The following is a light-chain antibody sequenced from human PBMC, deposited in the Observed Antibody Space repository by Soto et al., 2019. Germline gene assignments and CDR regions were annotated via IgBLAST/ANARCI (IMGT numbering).Light chain of an antibody. CDR3: SSYTSSSTYV. Sequence: QSVLTQPPSVSGSPGQSVTISCTGTSSDVGSYIRVSWYQQPPGTAPKLMIYDVSNRPSGVPDRFSGSKSGNTASLTISGLQAEDEADYYCSSYTSSSTYVFGTGTKVPV. CDR1: SSDVGSYIR. J-gene: IGLJ1*01. V-gene: IGLV2-18*02. CDR2: DVS.